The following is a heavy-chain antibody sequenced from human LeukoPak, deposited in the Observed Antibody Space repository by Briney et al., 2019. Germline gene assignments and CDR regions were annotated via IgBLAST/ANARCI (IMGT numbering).Heavy chain of an antibody. CDR2: IYYSGST. J-gene: IGHJ4*02. V-gene: IGHV4-39*07. Sequence: PSETLSLTCTVSGGSISSTSNYWGWIRQPPGKGLEWIGSIYYSGSTYYNPSLKSRVTISVDTSKNQFSLKLSSVTAADTAVYYCASDMTRYYHDSSGYYYADYWGQGTLVTVSS. CDR1: GGSISSTSNY. D-gene: IGHD3-22*01. CDR3: ASDMTRYYHDSSGYYYADY.